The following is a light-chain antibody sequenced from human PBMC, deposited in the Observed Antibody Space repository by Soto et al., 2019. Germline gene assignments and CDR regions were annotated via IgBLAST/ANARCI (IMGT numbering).Light chain of an antibody. CDR1: QSISSW. Sequence: DIPLTQSPSTLSASVGDRVTITCRASQSISSWLAWYQQKPGKAPKFLIYKTSNLESGVPSRFSGSGSGTAFTRTISSLQPDDFATYYCQYYNNYCWTFGQGTKVEIK. CDR2: KTS. CDR3: QYYNNYCWT. V-gene: IGKV1-5*03. J-gene: IGKJ1*01.